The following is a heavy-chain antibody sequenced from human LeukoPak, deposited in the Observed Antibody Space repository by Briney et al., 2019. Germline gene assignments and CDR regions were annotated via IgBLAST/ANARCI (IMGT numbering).Heavy chain of an antibody. V-gene: IGHV3-21*01. J-gene: IGHJ3*02. Sequence: PGGSLRLSCAASGFTFSSYSMNWVRHAPGKGLEGVSSISSSSSYIYYADSVKGRFTISRDNAENSLYLQMNSLRAEDTAVYYCARVEGAKLGAFDIWGQGTMVTVSS. D-gene: IGHD1-26*01. CDR3: ARVEGAKLGAFDI. CDR2: ISSSSSYI. CDR1: GFTFSSYS.